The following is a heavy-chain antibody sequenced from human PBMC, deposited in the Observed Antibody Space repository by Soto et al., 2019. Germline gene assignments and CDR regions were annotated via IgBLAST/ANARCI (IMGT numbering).Heavy chain of an antibody. D-gene: IGHD1-1*01. Sequence: GGSLILSCAASVFTFSMYWMHWVRQVPGKRPEWVSRINDDGIITNYADSVKGRFTISRDNAKNTLYLQRNALRVEDTGVYYCTRGPRPTSTGTGAFWGQGTLVTVS. CDR2: INDDGIIT. CDR3: TRGPRPTSTGTGAF. J-gene: IGHJ4*02. CDR1: VFTFSMYW. V-gene: IGHV3-74*01.